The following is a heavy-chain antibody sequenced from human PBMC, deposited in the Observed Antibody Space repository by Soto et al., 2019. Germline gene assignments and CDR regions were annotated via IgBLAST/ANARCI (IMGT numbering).Heavy chain of an antibody. J-gene: IGHJ5*01. V-gene: IGHV4-31*03. CDR2: IKNSVST. CDR1: GASFTSAGYY. CDR3: AMSRSGILDS. D-gene: IGHD6-19*01. Sequence: TLSLTCSVSGASFTSAGYYCSWIRQLPGKGLEWIGYIKNSVSTIYSPSLKSRATISVDTSKNQFSLRLNSVTAAQTAMYYCAMSRSGILDSWGQGTLVTSPQ.